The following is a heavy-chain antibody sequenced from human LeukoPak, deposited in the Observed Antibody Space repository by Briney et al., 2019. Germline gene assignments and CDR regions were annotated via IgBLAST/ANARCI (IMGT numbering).Heavy chain of an antibody. D-gene: IGHD6-13*01. CDR1: GGSFSGYY. CDR2: INDSGRP. Sequence: SETLSLTCAVHGGSFSGYYWSSIRQPPGKGLEWIGDINDSGRPNYNPPLKSRVTISVDTSQNQFSLKLSSVTAADRALYYCARVKQHAFYIWGQGTMVTVSS. V-gene: IGHV4-34*01. CDR3: ARVKQHAFYI. J-gene: IGHJ3*02.